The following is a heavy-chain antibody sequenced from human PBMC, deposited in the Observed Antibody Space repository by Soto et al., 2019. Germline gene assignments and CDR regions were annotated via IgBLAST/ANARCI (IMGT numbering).Heavy chain of an antibody. V-gene: IGHV1-18*04. J-gene: IGHJ6*02. CDR3: ARDTAVAGYYYYGMDV. D-gene: IGHD6-19*01. Sequence: APVKVTCKASGYTFASYYMHWVRQAPGQGLEWMGWISAYNGNTNYAQKLQGGVTMTTDTSTSTAYMELRSLRSDDTAVHYCARDTAVAGYYYYGMDVWGQGTTVTVSS. CDR2: ISAYNGNT. CDR1: GYTFASYY.